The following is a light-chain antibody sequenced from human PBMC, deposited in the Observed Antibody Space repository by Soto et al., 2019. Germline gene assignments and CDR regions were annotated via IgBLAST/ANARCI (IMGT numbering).Light chain of an antibody. J-gene: IGKJ4*01. CDR2: DAS. CDR3: QKYNDAPFS. CDR1: QDISNY. Sequence: DIQMTQSPSSLSASVVDRFTSTCQASQDISNYLNWYQQKPGKAPKLLIYDASNLETGVPSRFSGSRSGTDFTLTISSLQPEDVATYYCQKYNDAPFSFGGGTKVDI. V-gene: IGKV1-33*01.